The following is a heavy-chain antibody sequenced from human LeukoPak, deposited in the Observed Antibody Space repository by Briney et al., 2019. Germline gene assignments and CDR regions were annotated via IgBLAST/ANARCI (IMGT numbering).Heavy chain of an antibody. Sequence: ASVKVSCKASGYTFTDYYMHWVRQAPGQGLEWMGWINPNSGGTNYAQKFQGRVTMTRDTSISTAYMELSRLRSDDTAVYYCARASYYYDSSGHPGYYFDYWGQGTLVTVSS. CDR3: ARASYYYDSSGHPGYYFDY. CDR2: INPNSGGT. CDR1: GYTFTDYY. D-gene: IGHD3-22*01. V-gene: IGHV1-2*02. J-gene: IGHJ4*02.